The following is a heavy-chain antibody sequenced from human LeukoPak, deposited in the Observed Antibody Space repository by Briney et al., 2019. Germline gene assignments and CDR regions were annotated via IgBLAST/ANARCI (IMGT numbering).Heavy chain of an antibody. CDR3: ARERLGGGNWFDP. J-gene: IGHJ5*02. D-gene: IGHD2-15*01. Sequence: ASVKVSCKASGYTFTSYGISWVRQAPGQGLEWMGWISAYNGNTNYAQNLRGRVTMTTDTSTTTVYMELRSLRSDDTAVYYCARERLGGGNWFDPWGQGTLVTVSS. CDR2: ISAYNGNT. CDR1: GYTFTSYG. V-gene: IGHV1-18*01.